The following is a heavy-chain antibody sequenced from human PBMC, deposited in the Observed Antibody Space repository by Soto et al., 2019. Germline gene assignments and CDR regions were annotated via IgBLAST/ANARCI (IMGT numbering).Heavy chain of an antibody. J-gene: IGHJ4*02. V-gene: IGHV3-23*01. CDR3: ANRRNFYSDSSGYSPADY. D-gene: IGHD3-22*01. Sequence: GGSLRLSCAASGFTFNTYAMSWVRQAPGKGLEWVSGISANTGKTYYTDSVKGRFTISRDNSKNTLYLQMNSLRVEDTAVYYCANRRNFYSDSSGYSPADYWGQGTLVTVSS. CDR2: ISANTGKT. CDR1: GFTFNTYA.